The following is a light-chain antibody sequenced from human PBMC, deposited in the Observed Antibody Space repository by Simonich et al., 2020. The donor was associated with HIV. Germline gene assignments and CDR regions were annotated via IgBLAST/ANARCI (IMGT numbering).Light chain of an antibody. V-gene: IGKV3-20*01. J-gene: IGKJ1*01. Sequence: EIVLTQSPGTLSLSPGERATLSCRASQSVSIRYFAWYQQKPGHAPRLLIYSTSSRATGLPDRFSGSGSGTDFTLTISRLEPEDFAVYYCQQYGSSPTFGQGTKVEIK. CDR3: QQYGSSPT. CDR2: STS. CDR1: QSVSIRY.